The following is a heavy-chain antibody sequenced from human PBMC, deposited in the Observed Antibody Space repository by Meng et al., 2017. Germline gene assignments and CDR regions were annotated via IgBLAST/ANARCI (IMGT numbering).Heavy chain of an antibody. CDR2: INPKSGDT. V-gene: IGHV1-2*06. CDR1: GYNFPDYY. CDR3: ARDEDISAAGKLFGDY. Sequence: QVPLVQSGAEVKKPGASVKVSCKPSGYNFPDYYIHWVRRAPGQGLEWMGRINPKSGDTHYAQKFQARVTMTGDTSISTAYMELSGLRSDGTAMYYCARDEDISAAGKLFGDYWGQGTLVTVSS. D-gene: IGHD6-25*01. J-gene: IGHJ4*02.